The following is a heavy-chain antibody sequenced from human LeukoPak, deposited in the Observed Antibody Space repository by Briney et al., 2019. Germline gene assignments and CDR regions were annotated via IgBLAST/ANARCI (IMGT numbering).Heavy chain of an antibody. V-gene: IGHV4-59*01. J-gene: IGHJ4*02. CDR3: ARDISGSYPGPLDY. CDR2: IYSSGIT. D-gene: IGHD1-26*01. CDR1: GGSISTYY. Sequence: PSETLSLTCTVSGGSISTYYWNWIRQPPGKGLECIGYIYSSGITNYNPSLKSRVTISVNTSKNQFSLILSSVTAADTAVYYCARDISGSYPGPLDYWGQGTLVTVSS.